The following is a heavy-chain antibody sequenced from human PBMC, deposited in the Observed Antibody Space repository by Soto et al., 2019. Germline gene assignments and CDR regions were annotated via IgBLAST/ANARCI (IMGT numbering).Heavy chain of an antibody. CDR1: GGSFSGYY. CDR2: INHSGST. D-gene: IGHD3-3*01. V-gene: IGHV4-34*01. Sequence: SETLSLTCAVYGGSFSGYYWSWIRQPPGKGLEWIGEINHSGSTNYNPSLKSRVTISVDTSKNQFSLKLSSVTAADTAVYYCARDDFWSGYHTDYYYYYGMDVWGQGTTVTVSS. CDR3: ARDDFWSGYHTDYYYYYGMDV. J-gene: IGHJ6*02.